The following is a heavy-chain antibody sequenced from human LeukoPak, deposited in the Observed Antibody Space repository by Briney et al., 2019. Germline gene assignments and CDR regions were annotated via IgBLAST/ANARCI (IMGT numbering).Heavy chain of an antibody. CDR1: GGSISSGGYY. Sequence: PSQTLSLTCTVSGGSISSGGYYWSWIRRHPGKGLEWIGYIYYSGSTYYNPSLKSRVTISVDTSKNQFSLKLSSVTAADTAVYYCARTSQLGLFDPWGQGTLVTVSS. J-gene: IGHJ5*02. D-gene: IGHD1-7*01. V-gene: IGHV4-31*03. CDR2: IYYSGST. CDR3: ARTSQLGLFDP.